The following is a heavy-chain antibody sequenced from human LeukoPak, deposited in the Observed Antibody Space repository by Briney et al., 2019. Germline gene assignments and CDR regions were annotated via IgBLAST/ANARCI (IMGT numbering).Heavy chain of an antibody. D-gene: IGHD3-16*01. V-gene: IGHV3-23*01. J-gene: IGHJ5*02. CDR3: AKDWTPHNRVYDCLDA. CDR1: GFAFGVHA. CDR2: IGSGADP. Sequence: GGSLRLSCVGSGFAFGVHAMSWVRQAPGKGPEWVATIGSGADPFYAESVKGRFTISRDDPRNTVWLQMNSLRAEDTALYYCAKDWTPHNRVYDCLDAWGRGTQVTVSS.